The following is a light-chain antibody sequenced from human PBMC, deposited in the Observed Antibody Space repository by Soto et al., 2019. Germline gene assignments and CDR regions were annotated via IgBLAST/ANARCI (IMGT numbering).Light chain of an antibody. CDR1: QSLSD. J-gene: IGKJ4*01. CDR3: QHYGSAVT. V-gene: IGKV3-20*01. Sequence: EIVLTQSPVTLSLSPGDRATLSCRASQSLSDLAWYRQKPGQAPRLLIYGVSNRATGTPDRFSGSGSGTDFTLTITRLEPEDFAVFYCQHYGSAVTFVGGTKVEIK. CDR2: GVS.